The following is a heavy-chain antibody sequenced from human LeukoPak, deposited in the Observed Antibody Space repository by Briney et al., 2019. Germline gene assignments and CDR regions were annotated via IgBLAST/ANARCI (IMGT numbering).Heavy chain of an antibody. Sequence: ASVKVSCKASGYTFTTYNINWVRQAPGQGLEWMGWISGYNGNTNYAQKLQGRVTMTTDTSTSTAYMELRSLKSDDTAVYYCASLKDYYDSSGYLVTDAFDIWGQGTMVTVSS. CDR1: GYTFTTYN. CDR3: ASLKDYYDSSGYLVTDAFDI. D-gene: IGHD3-22*01. V-gene: IGHV1-18*01. J-gene: IGHJ3*02. CDR2: ISGYNGNT.